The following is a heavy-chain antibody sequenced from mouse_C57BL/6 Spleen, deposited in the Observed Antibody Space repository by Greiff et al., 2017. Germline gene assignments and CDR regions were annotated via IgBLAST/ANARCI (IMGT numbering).Heavy chain of an antibody. CDR3: ARRDTTVVDAMDY. J-gene: IGHJ4*01. Sequence: VQLQQPGAELVMPGASVKLSCKASGYTFTSYWMHWVKQRPGQGLEWIGEIDPSDSYTNYNQKFKGKSTLTVDKSSSTAYMQLSSLTSEDSAVYYCARRDTTVVDAMDYWGQGTSVTVSS. V-gene: IGHV1-69*01. CDR1: GYTFTSYW. D-gene: IGHD1-1*01. CDR2: IDPSDSYT.